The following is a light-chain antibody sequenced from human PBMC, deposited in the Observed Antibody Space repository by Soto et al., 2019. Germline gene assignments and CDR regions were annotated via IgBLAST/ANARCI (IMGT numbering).Light chain of an antibody. CDR1: QSVLYSSNNKNY. J-gene: IGKJ4*01. CDR2: WAS. V-gene: IGKV4-1*01. CDR3: QQYYSTPLT. Sequence: VMTQSPDFLAVSLGERATINCKSSQSVLYSSNNKNYLAWYQQKPGQPPKLLIYWASTRESGVPDRFGGSGSGTDFTLTISSLQAEDVAVYYCQQYYSTPLTFGGGTKVDI.